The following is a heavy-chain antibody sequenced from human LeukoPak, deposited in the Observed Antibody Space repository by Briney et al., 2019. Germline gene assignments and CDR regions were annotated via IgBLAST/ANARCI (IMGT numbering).Heavy chain of an antibody. V-gene: IGHV3-66*01. CDR1: GFTVSSNY. D-gene: IGHD1-1*01. Sequence: PGGSLRLSCAASGFTVSSNYMSWVRQAPGKGLEWVSVIYSGGNTYYADSVKGRFTISRDNSKNKLYLQMNSLRAEDTAVYYCARGTVPDAFDIWGQGTMVTVSS. J-gene: IGHJ3*02. CDR2: IYSGGNT. CDR3: ARGTVPDAFDI.